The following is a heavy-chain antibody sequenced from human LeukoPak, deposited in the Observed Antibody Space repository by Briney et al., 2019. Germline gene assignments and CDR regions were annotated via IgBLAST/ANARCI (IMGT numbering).Heavy chain of an antibody. Sequence: PGGSLRLSCAASGFTFSSYAMSWVRQAPGKGLEWVSAISGSGGSTYYADSVKGRFTISRDNSKNTLYLQMHSLRAEDTAVYYCAKDLRYCSGGSCHWGQGTLVTVSS. CDR3: AKDLRYCSGGSCH. J-gene: IGHJ4*02. CDR2: ISGSGGST. V-gene: IGHV3-23*01. D-gene: IGHD2-15*01. CDR1: GFTFSSYA.